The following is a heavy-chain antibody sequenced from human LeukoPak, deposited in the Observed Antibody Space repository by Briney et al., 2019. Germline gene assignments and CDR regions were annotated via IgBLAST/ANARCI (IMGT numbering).Heavy chain of an antibody. CDR3: ARTALVGAAADGYFDY. CDR2: IYHSGST. CDR1: GYSISTGYY. J-gene: IGHJ4*02. V-gene: IGHV4-38-2*02. Sequence: SETLSLTCTVSGYSISTGYYWDWIRQPPGKGLEWIGSIYHSGSTYYNPSLKSRVTISVDTSKNQFSLKLSSVTAADTAVYYCARTALVGAAADGYFDYWGQGTLVTVSS. D-gene: IGHD6-13*01.